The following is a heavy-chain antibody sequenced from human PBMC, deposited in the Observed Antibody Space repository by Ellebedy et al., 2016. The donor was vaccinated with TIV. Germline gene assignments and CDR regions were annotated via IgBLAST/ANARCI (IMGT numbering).Heavy chain of an antibody. Sequence: GGSLRLSXKGSGYSFTSYWIGWVRQMPGKGLEWMGIIYPGDSDTSSSPSFRGQVTISADKSISTAYLQWSSLKASDTAMYYCARRDGNYFGYWGQGTLVTVSS. D-gene: IGHD1-26*01. CDR2: IYPGDSDT. V-gene: IGHV5-51*01. J-gene: IGHJ4*02. CDR3: ARRDGNYFGY. CDR1: GYSFTSYW.